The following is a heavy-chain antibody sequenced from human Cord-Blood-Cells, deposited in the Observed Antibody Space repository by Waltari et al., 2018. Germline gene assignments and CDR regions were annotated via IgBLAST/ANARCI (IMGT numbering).Heavy chain of an antibody. CDR1: GGFFSGYY. CDR2: INHSAGP. Sequence: QVQLQQWGAGLLKPSETLSLTCAVYGGFFSGYYWSWIRQPPGKGLEWIGEINHSAGPNCNPSLTSRVTISVDTSKTQFALKLSFVTAADTALYYGAWGSVTVPAAPTYWGQGTLVTVSS. D-gene: IGHD2-2*01. CDR3: AWGSVTVPAAPTY. J-gene: IGHJ4*02. V-gene: IGHV4-34*01.